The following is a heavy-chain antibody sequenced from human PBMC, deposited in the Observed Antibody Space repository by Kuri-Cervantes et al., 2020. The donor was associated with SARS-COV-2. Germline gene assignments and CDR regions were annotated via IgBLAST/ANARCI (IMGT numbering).Heavy chain of an antibody. V-gene: IGHV1-8*01. Sequence: ASVKVSCKASGYTFTSYDINWVRQATGQGLEWMGWMNPNSGNTGYAQKLQGRVIMTRNTSISTAYMELSSLRSEDTAVYYCARVVRDLLWFNPDYYYYMDVWGKGTTVTVSS. CDR2: MNPNSGNT. J-gene: IGHJ6*03. D-gene: IGHD3-10*01. CDR3: ARVVRDLLWFNPDYYYYMDV. CDR1: GYTFTSYD.